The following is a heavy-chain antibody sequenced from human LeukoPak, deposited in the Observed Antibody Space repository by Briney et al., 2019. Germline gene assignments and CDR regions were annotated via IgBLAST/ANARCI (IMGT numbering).Heavy chain of an antibody. Sequence: GGSLRLSCAASGFTFSSYCMNWVRQAPGKGLEWVAAISSSSSYIYYPDSVNGRFTISRNNAKNSLYLQINSLRAKDTARYYCAKSHERNPTQLDWGQGTLVTVSS. CDR1: GFTFSSYC. J-gene: IGHJ4*02. CDR3: AKSHERNPTQLD. CDR2: ISSSSSYI. V-gene: IGHV3-21*01.